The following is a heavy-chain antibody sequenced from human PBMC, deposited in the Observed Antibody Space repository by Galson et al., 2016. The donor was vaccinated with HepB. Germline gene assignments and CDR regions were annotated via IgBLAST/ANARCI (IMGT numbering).Heavy chain of an antibody. V-gene: IGHV2-5*02. CDR3: AQEDPAVVSF. D-gene: IGHD5-18*01. CDR1: GFSLSTSGVG. CDR2: IYWDDEK. Sequence: PALVKPPQTLTLTCTFSGFSLSTSGVGVGWIRQPPGKALEWLALIYWDDEKVYSPSLKSRLTITKDTSKNQVILTMTNMDPVDTATYYCAQEDPAVVSFWGQGTLVTVSS. J-gene: IGHJ4*02.